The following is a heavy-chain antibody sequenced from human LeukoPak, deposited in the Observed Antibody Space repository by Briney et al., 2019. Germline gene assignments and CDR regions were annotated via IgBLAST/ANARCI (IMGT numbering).Heavy chain of an antibody. CDR1: GGSISSSSYY. D-gene: IGHD3-9*01. V-gene: IGHV4-39*01. CDR2: IYYSGST. CDR3: ARLYYDILTGPIRGYFDY. Sequence: SQTLSLTCAVSGGSISSSSYYWGWIRQPPGKGLEWIGSIYYSGSTYYNPSLKSRVTISVDTSKNQFSLKLSSVTAADTAVYYCARLYYDILTGPIRGYFDYWGQGTLVTVSS. J-gene: IGHJ4*02.